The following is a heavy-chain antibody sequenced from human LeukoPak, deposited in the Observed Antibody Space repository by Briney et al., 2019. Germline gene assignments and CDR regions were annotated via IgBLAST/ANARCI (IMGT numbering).Heavy chain of an antibody. D-gene: IGHD6-19*01. CDR1: GFTFDDYA. Sequence: GGSLRLSCAASGFTFDDYAMHWVRQAPGKGLEWVSGISWNSGSIGYADSVKGRFTISRDNAKNSLYLQMNSLRAEDTALYYCAKAKPNSSGWYRYYFDNWGQGTLVTVSS. J-gene: IGHJ4*02. V-gene: IGHV3-9*01. CDR3: AKAKPNSSGWYRYYFDN. CDR2: ISWNSGSI.